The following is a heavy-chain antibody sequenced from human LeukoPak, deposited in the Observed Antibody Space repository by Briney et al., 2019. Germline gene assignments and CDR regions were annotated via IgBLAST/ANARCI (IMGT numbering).Heavy chain of an antibody. J-gene: IGHJ2*01. V-gene: IGHV1-8*02. CDR2: INPNSLNT. Sequence: ASVKVSCKASGGTFSSYAISWVRQASGHGLEWMGFINPNSLNTDYAQKFQGRVTMTRNISISTVYIEMSSLTSEDTAVYYCTRGKWDGEGWYFDLWGRGTLVTVSS. CDR3: TRGKWDGEGWYFDL. CDR1: GGTFSSYA. D-gene: IGHD1-26*01.